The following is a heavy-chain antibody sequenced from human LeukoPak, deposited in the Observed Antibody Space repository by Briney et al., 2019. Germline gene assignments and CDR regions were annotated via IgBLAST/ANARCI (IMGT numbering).Heavy chain of an antibody. CDR3: ARDLVTVTKGFDI. CDR2: ISYVGST. V-gene: IGHV4-59*11. D-gene: IGHD4-17*01. J-gene: IGHJ3*02. Sequence: SETLSLTCAVSDDSFSSHYRTWIRQPPGKGLEWIGYISYVGSTNYNPSLKSRVTISIDTSKNEFSLKLTSVTAADTAVYYCARDLVTVTKGFDIWGQGTMVTVSS. CDR1: DDSFSSHY.